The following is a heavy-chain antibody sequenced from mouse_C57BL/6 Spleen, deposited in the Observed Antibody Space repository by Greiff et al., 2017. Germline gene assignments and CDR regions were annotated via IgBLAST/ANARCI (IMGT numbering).Heavy chain of an antibody. Sequence: QVQLQQSGAELVKPGASVKISCKASGYAFSSYWMNWVKQRPGKGLEWIGQIYPGSGSTNYNEKFKSKATLTVDTSSSTAYMQLSSLTSEDSAVYYCAREEEDYWGQGTTLTVSS. J-gene: IGHJ2*01. V-gene: IGHV1-80*01. CDR3: AREEEDY. CDR1: GYAFSSYW. CDR2: IYPGSGST.